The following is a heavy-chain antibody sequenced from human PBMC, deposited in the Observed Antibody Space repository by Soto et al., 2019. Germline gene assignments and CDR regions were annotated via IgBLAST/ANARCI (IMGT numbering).Heavy chain of an antibody. CDR3: ARLVVPAATRENWFDP. Sequence: EVQLVESGGGLVKPGGSLRLSCAASGFTFSSYSMNWVRQAPGKGLEWVSSISSSSSYIYYADSVKGRFTISRDNAKNSLYLQMNSLRADDTAVYYCARLVVPAATRENWFDPWGQGTLVTVSS. D-gene: IGHD2-2*01. J-gene: IGHJ5*02. V-gene: IGHV3-21*01. CDR2: ISSSSSYI. CDR1: GFTFSSYS.